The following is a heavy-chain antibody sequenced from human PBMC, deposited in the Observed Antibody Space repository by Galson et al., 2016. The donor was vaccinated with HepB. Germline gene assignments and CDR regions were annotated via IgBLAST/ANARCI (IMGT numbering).Heavy chain of an antibody. CDR2: IYPDDSDT. CDR1: GYSFTSCW. J-gene: IGHJ4*02. V-gene: IGHV5-51*01. Sequence: QSGAEVKKPGESLRISCKGSGYSFTSCWIGWVRQMPGKGLEWMGIIYPDDSDTRYSPSFQGQVTISADKSISTAYLQWSSLKASDTAVYYCARLVTTVTPIDYWGQGTLVTVSS. CDR3: ARLVTTVTPIDY. D-gene: IGHD4-17*01.